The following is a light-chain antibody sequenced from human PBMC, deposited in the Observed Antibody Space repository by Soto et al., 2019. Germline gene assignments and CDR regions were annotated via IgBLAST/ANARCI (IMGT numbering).Light chain of an antibody. CDR2: DVS. Sequence: QSVLTQPASVSGSPGQSITISCTGTSSDVGGYNYVSWYQQHPDKAPKLMIYDVSRRPSGVSDRFSGSKSGSTASLTISGLQAEDEADYYCRSYSSTTHVVFGGGTQLTVL. J-gene: IGLJ2*01. CDR3: RSYSSTTHVV. CDR1: SSDVGGYNY. V-gene: IGLV2-14*03.